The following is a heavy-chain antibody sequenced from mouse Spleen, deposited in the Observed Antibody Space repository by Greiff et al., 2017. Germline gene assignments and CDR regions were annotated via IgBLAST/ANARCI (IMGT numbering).Heavy chain of an antibody. CDR1: GYTFTSYW. Sequence: QVQLQQPGAELVKPGASVKMSCKASGYTFTSYWITWVKQRPGQGLEWIGDIYPGSGSTNYNEKFKSKATLTVDTSSSTAYMQLSSLTSEDSAVYYCASELYYYGSSYPVAYWGQGTLVTVSA. CDR2: IYPGSGST. V-gene: IGHV1-55*01. CDR3: ASELYYYGSSYPVAY. D-gene: IGHD1-1*01. J-gene: IGHJ3*01.